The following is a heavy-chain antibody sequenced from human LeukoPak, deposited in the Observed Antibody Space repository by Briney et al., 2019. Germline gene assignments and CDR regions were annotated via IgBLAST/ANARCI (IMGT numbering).Heavy chain of an antibody. CDR1: GGSFSGYY. J-gene: IGHJ4*02. V-gene: IGHV4-34*01. CDR3: ARVGVLDAAMPIYYFDY. CDR2: INHSGST. D-gene: IGHD5-18*01. Sequence: SETLSLTCAIYGGSFSGYYWSWIRQPPGKGLEWIGEINHSGSTNYNPSLKSRVTISVDTSKNQFSLKLSSVTAADTAVYYCARVGVLDAAMPIYYFDYWGQGTLVTVSS.